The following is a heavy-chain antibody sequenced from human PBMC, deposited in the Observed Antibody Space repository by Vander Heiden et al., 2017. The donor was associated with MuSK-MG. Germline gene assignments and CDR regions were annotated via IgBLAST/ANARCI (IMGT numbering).Heavy chain of an antibody. CDR3: ARHYGSGTYCDS. V-gene: IGHV3-53*01. CDR2: IYGGGST. J-gene: IGHJ4*02. CDR1: GFTVTTTY. D-gene: IGHD3-10*01. Sequence: EVQVVESGGGLIQPGGSLRLSCAASGFTVTTTYMSWVRQAPGRGLEWVSLIYGGGSTYYADSVNGRFTISRDKSKNTLYLQMNSLIAEDTAVYYCARHYGSGTYCDSWGQGTLVTVSS.